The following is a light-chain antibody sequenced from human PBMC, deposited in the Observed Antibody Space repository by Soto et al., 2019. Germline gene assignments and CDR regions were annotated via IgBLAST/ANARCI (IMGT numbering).Light chain of an antibody. CDR1: PSSSSW. J-gene: IGKJ1*01. V-gene: IGKV1-5*03. CDR2: KAS. Sequence: DIQMTQSPSTLSASVGDRVAITCRASPSSSSWLAWYQQKPGKAPKLLIYKASSLESGVPSRFSGSGSGTEFPLTISSLQPDDFATYYCQQYNSYWTFGQGTKVDNK. CDR3: QQYNSYWT.